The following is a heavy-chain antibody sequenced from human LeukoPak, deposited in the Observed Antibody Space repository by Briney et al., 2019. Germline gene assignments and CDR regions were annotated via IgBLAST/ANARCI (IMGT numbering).Heavy chain of an antibody. CDR3: ARDVPPSSSSWSSVDY. CDR2: INPNSGGT. Sequence: ASVKVSCKASGYTFTGYYMHWVRQARGQGLEWMGWINPNSGGTNYAQKFQGRVTMTRDTSISTAYMELSRLRSDDTAVYYCARDVPPSSSSWSSVDYWGQGTLVTVPS. V-gene: IGHV1-2*02. J-gene: IGHJ4*02. CDR1: GYTFTGYY. D-gene: IGHD6-13*01.